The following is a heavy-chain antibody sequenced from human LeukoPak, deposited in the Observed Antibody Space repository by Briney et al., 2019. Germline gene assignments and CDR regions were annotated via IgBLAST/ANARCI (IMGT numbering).Heavy chain of an antibody. CDR3: ARLLYDSSGYYYFDY. CDR2: IYYSGST. CDR1: VGPISSSSYS. J-gene: IGHJ4*02. Sequence: KPSETWPLTCMAPVGPISSSSYSWGWIPFPPGKGLEGLGGIYYSGSTYYNPSLKSRVTISVDTSKNQFSLKLSSVTAADTAVYYCARLLYDSSGYYYFDYWGQGTLVTVSS. D-gene: IGHD3-22*01. V-gene: IGHV4-39*01.